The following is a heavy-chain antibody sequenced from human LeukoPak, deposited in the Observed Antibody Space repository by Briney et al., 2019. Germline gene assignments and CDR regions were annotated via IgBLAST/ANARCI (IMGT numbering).Heavy chain of an antibody. CDR1: GFTFSAYG. Sequence: GGSLRLSCAASGFTFSAYGMHWVRQAPGKGLEWVAVIRYDGSNKYYADSVKGRFTISRDNAKNSLYLQMNSLRAEDTAVYYCAIIRGYCSSTSCLDYWGQGTLVTVSS. CDR3: AIIRGYCSSTSCLDY. V-gene: IGHV3-33*03. CDR2: IRYDGSNK. J-gene: IGHJ4*02. D-gene: IGHD2-2*01.